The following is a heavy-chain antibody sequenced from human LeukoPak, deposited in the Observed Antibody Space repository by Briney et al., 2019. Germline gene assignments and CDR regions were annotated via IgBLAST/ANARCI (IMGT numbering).Heavy chain of an antibody. CDR1: GFTFSDYY. CDR2: ISSSGSTI. V-gene: IGHV3-11*01. Sequence: GGSLRLSCAASGFTFSDYYMSWIRQAPGKGLEWVSCISSSGSTIYYADSVKGRFTISRDNAKNSLYLQMNSLRAEDTAVYYCARDRGVVVVPAPAYGMDVWGQGTTVTVSS. CDR3: ARDRGVVVVPAPAYGMDV. J-gene: IGHJ6*02. D-gene: IGHD2-2*01.